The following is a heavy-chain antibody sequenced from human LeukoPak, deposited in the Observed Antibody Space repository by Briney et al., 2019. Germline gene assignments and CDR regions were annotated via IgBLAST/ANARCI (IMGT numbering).Heavy chain of an antibody. CDR3: AREGYSYGPIEY. D-gene: IGHD5-18*01. Sequence: ASVKVSCKASGYTFTSYYTHWVRQAPRQGLEWMGIINPSGGSTTYAQKFQGRVTMTRDMSTSTVYMELSSLRAEDTAVYYCAREGYSYGPIEYWGQGTLATVSS. J-gene: IGHJ4*02. CDR1: GYTFTSYY. CDR2: INPSGGST. V-gene: IGHV1-46*01.